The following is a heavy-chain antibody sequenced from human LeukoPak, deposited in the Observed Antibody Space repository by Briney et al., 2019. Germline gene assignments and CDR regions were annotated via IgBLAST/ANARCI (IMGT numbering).Heavy chain of an antibody. D-gene: IGHD6-13*01. CDR1: GGSFSGYY. CDR3: ARVSHSSSWYNYYYYMDV. V-gene: IGHV4-34*01. J-gene: IGHJ6*03. CDR2: INHSGST. Sequence: SETLSLTCAVYGGSFSGYYWSWIRQPPGKGLEWIGEINHSGSTNYNPSLKSRVTISVDTSKNQFSLKLSSVTAADTAVYYCARVSHSSSWYNYYYYMDVWGKGTTVTASS.